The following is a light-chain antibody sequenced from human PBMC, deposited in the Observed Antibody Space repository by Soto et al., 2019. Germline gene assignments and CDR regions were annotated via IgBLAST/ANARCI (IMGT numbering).Light chain of an antibody. V-gene: IGKV1-39*01. J-gene: IGKJ5*01. CDR3: QQTHAVPLT. CDR1: QSISNY. Sequence: DIQMTQSPSSLSASVGDRVTITCRASQSISNYLNWYQQKPGKVPKLLIYAASSLRSGVPSRFSGSGYGTDFTLTINNLHPEDSATYYCQQTHAVPLTFGQGTRL. CDR2: AAS.